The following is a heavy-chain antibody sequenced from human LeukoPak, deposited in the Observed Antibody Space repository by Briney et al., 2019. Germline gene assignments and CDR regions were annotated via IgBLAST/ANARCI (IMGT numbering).Heavy chain of an antibody. CDR2: ISSNGGST. Sequence: GGSLRLSCAASGFTFSSYAMHWVRQAPGKGLEYVSAISSNGGSTYYANSVKGRFTISRDNSKNTLYLQMGSLRAEDMAVYYCARDRVRITMVRGPLYYYYGMDVWGQGTTVTVSS. D-gene: IGHD3-10*01. CDR3: ARDRVRITMVRGPLYYYYGMDV. V-gene: IGHV3-64*01. J-gene: IGHJ6*02. CDR1: GFTFSSYA.